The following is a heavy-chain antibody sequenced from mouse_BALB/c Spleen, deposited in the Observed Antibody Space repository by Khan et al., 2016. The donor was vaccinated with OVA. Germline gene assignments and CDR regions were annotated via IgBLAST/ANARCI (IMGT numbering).Heavy chain of an antibody. J-gene: IGHJ4*01. CDR1: GDTFSSYA. V-gene: IGHV1S137*01. CDR2: ISLYNSNT. CDR3: ARGGFLVRLRGMAY. Sequence: QVQLKQSGPEVVRPGVSVKISCKGSGDTFSSYAIHWVKQSHAKGLEWIGVISLYNSNTNYNEKFKGKATMTVDKSSSTAYMQLARLTSEDSAIYYWARGGFLVRLRGMAYWGQGTSVTVSS. D-gene: IGHD2-2*01.